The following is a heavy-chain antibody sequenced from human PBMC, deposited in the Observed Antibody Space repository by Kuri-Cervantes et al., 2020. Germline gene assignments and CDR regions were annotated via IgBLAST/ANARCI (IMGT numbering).Heavy chain of an antibody. CDR2: INHSGST. Sequence: SETLSLTCAVYGGSFSGYYWSWIRQPPGKGLEWIGEINHSGSTNYNPSLTSRVTISVDTSKNQFSLKLSSVTAADTAVYYCASREYSSGWYANWFDPWGQGTLVTVSS. V-gene: IGHV4-34*01. CDR3: ASREYSSGWYANWFDP. J-gene: IGHJ5*02. CDR1: GGSFSGYY. D-gene: IGHD6-19*01.